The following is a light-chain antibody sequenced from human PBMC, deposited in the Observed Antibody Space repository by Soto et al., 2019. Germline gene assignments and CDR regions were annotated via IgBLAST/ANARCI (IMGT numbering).Light chain of an antibody. V-gene: IGLV4-69*01. J-gene: IGLJ2*01. Sequence: QAVLTQSPSASASLGASVTLTCTLSSGHSSYAIAWHQQQPEKGPRYLMKFNSDGSHSKGDGIPDRFSGSNSGAERFLTISSLQSEDEADYYCQTWATGTVVFGGGTKLTVL. CDR2: FNSDGSH. CDR1: SGHSSYA. CDR3: QTWATGTVV.